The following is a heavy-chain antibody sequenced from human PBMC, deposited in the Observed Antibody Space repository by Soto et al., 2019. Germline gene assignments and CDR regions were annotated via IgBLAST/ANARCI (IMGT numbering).Heavy chain of an antibody. Sequence: EVQLVESGGGLVKPGGSLRLSCAASGFTFTSYTMNWVRQAPGKGLEWVSSISSSSNYIYYADSVKGRFTISRDNAKNSLYLQINSLRAEDQAVYYCARELNYYDSSGYHTTEGAHWGQGTLVTVSS. D-gene: IGHD3-22*01. CDR1: GFTFTSYT. CDR3: ARELNYYDSSGYHTTEGAH. J-gene: IGHJ4*02. CDR2: ISSSSNYI. V-gene: IGHV3-21*01.